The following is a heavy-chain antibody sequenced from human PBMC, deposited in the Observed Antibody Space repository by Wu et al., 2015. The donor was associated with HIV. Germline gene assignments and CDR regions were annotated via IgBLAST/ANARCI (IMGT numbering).Heavy chain of an antibody. J-gene: IGHJ4*02. Sequence: QEQLLQSGAEVKKPGASVKVSCKASGYTFTGYYMHWVRQAPGQGLEWMGWINPNSGGTNYAQKFQGRVTMTRDTSISTAYMELSRLRSDDTAVFYCAREKAIPAAKSPIIDYWGQGTLVTVSS. D-gene: IGHD2-2*01. CDR2: INPNSGGT. CDR1: GYTFTGYY. CDR3: AREKAIPAAKSPIIDY. V-gene: IGHV1-2*02.